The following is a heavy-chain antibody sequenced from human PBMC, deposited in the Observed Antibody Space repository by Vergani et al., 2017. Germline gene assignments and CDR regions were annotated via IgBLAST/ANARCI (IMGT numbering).Heavy chain of an antibody. CDR1: GFTFSDYY. CDR2: ISSSSTI. Sequence: EVQLVESGGGLVKPGGSLRLSCAASGFTFSDYYMNWVRQAPGKGLEWVSSISSSSTIYYADSVKGRFTISRDNAKNSLYLQMNSLRAEDTAVYYCARGGGWFGALGDYWGQGTLVTVSS. J-gene: IGHJ4*02. V-gene: IGHV3-69-1*01. CDR3: ARGGGWFGALGDY. D-gene: IGHD3-10*01.